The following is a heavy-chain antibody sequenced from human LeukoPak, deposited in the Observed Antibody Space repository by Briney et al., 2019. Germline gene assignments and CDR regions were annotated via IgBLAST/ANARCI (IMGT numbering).Heavy chain of an antibody. V-gene: IGHV1-69*06. CDR2: IIPIFGTA. CDR3: ASGDYGGALDY. D-gene: IGHD4-23*01. CDR1: GGTFSSYA. Sequence: ASVKVSCKASGGTFSSYAISWVRQAPGQGLEWMGGIIPIFGTANYAQKFQGRVTITADKSTSTAYMELRSLRSDDTAVYYCASGDYGGALDYWGQGTLVTVSS. J-gene: IGHJ4*02.